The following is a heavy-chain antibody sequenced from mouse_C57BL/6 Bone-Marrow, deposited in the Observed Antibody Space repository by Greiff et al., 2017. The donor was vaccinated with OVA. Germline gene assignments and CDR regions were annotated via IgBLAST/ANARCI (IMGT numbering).Heavy chain of an antibody. J-gene: IGHJ3*01. CDR1: GYSITSGYY. CDR2: ISYDGSN. CDR3: ARGGSFYYYGSSSWFAY. Sequence: EVQLQESGPGLVKPSQSLSLTCSVTGYSITSGYYWNWIRQFPGNKLEWMGYISYDGSNNYNPSLKNRISITRDTSKNQFFLKLNSVTTEDTATYYCARGGSFYYYGSSSWFAYWGQGTLVTVSA. D-gene: IGHD1-1*01. V-gene: IGHV3-6*01.